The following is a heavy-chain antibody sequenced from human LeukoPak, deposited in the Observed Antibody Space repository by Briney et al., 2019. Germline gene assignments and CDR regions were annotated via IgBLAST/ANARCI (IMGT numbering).Heavy chain of an antibody. J-gene: IGHJ4*02. Sequence: PGGPLRLSCATSGFTLSNYWMHWVRQVPGEGLVWVSHITNDALATNYADSVKGRFIISRDSAKNTLYLQMNNLRAEDTAVYYCARGGLVGAFDYWGQGTLVTVSS. CDR3: ARGGLVGAFDY. CDR1: GFTLSNYW. D-gene: IGHD2-2*01. CDR2: ITNDALAT. V-gene: IGHV3-74*01.